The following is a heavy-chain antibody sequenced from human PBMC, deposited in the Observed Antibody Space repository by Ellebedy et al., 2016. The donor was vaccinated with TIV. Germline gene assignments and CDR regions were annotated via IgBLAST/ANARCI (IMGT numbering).Heavy chain of an antibody. D-gene: IGHD1-14*01. Sequence: SETLSLTXTVSGGSINNYYWSWIRQPPGKGLEWIGYIYYSGSTNYNPSLKSRVTISVDTSKNQLSLKLSSVTAADTAVYYCARTTAFDVWGQGTMVTVSS. V-gene: IGHV4-59*01. CDR1: GGSINNYY. CDR3: ARTTAFDV. CDR2: IYYSGST. J-gene: IGHJ3*01.